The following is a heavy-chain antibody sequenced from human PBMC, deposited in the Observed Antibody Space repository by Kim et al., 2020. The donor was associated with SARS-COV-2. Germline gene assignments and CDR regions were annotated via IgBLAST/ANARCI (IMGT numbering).Heavy chain of an antibody. D-gene: IGHD2-15*01. V-gene: IGHV4-59*09. CDR3: ARGYCSGGSCYSA. Sequence: NPSLKSRVTISVDTSKNQFSLKLSSVTAADTAVYYCARGYCSGGSCYSAWGQGTLVTVSS. J-gene: IGHJ4*02.